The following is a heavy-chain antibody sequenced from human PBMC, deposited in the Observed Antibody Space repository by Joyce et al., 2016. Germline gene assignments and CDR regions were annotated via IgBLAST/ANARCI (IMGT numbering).Heavy chain of an antibody. CDR3: ARDAADYGILTGYF. CDR2: TIPSFNTP. V-gene: IGHV1-69*12. D-gene: IGHD3-9*01. Sequence: QVQLVQSGAEVKKPGSSVKVSCKASGDTFNNYAITWVRQAPGQGLELIGGTIPSFNTPNYAQKFRGRVTITVDESASTVYMELSSLRSEDTAVYYCARDAADYGILTGYFWGQGTRVTVSS. CDR1: GDTFNNYA. J-gene: IGHJ4*02.